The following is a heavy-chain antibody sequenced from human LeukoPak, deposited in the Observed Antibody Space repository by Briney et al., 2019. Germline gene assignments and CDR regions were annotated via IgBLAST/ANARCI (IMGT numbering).Heavy chain of an antibody. CDR1: GYTFTSYA. Sequence: ASVKVSYKASGYTFTSYAMHWVRQAPGQRLEWMGWINAGNGNTKYSQKFQGRVTITRDTSASTAYMELSSLRSEDTAVYYCARGTAMDAFDIWGQGTMVTVSS. CDR3: ARGTAMDAFDI. CDR2: INAGNGNT. J-gene: IGHJ3*02. D-gene: IGHD5-18*01. V-gene: IGHV1-3*01.